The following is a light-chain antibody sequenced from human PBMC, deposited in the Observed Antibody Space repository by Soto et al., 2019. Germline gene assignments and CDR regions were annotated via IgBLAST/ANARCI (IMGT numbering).Light chain of an antibody. Sequence: QSALTQPASVSGSPGQSITISCTGTSSDVGSYNLVSWYQQHPGKAPKLMIYEDNKRPSGVSNRFSGSKSGNTASLTLSGLQAEDEAHYYCCSYAPISTVVFGGGTKLTVL. CDR2: EDN. J-gene: IGLJ3*02. CDR3: CSYAPISTVV. CDR1: SSDVGSYNL. V-gene: IGLV2-23*01.